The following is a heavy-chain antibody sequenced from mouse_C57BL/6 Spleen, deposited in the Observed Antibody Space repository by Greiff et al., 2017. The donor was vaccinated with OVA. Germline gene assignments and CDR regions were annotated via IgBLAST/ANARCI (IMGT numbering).Heavy chain of an antibody. D-gene: IGHD2-1*01. CDR1: GYAFSSSW. J-gene: IGHJ4*01. Sequence: VQLQQSGPELVKPGASVKISCKASGYAFSSSWMNWVKQRPGKGLEWIGRIYPGDGDTNYNGKFKGKATLTADKSSSTAYMQLSSLTSEDSAVYYCARGDGNYGDYWGQGTSVTVSS. CDR2: IYPGDGDT. CDR3: ARGDGNYGDY. V-gene: IGHV1-82*01.